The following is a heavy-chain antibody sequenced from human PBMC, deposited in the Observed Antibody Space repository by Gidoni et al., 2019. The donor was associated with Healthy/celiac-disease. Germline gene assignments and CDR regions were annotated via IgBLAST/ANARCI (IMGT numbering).Heavy chain of an antibody. CDR2: ISGSGGST. V-gene: IGHV3-23*01. CDR1: GFPFSRYA. Sequence: VQLLESGGGSVQPGGSLSLPCPASGFPFSRYARSWVRQALGTGMAWVSDISGSGGSTYYADSVKGRFTISRDNSKNTLYLQMNSLRAEDTAVYYCAKGITMVRGVASGTGDYWGQGTLVTVSS. D-gene: IGHD3-10*01. CDR3: AKGITMVRGVASGTGDY. J-gene: IGHJ4*02.